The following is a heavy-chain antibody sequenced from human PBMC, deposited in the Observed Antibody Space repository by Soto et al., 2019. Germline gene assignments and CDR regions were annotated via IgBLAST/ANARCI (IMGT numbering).Heavy chain of an antibody. CDR2: IYHSGST. Sequence: QVQLQESGPGLVKPSGTLSLTCAVSGGSISSSNWWSWVRQPPGKGLEWIGEIYHSGSTNYNPSLKSRVTISVDKSKNQFSLKLSSVTAADTAVFYCARGRDYDFWSAGGYGMDVWGQGTTVTVSS. V-gene: IGHV4-4*02. CDR3: ARGRDYDFWSAGGYGMDV. J-gene: IGHJ6*02. D-gene: IGHD3-3*01. CDR1: GGSISSSNW.